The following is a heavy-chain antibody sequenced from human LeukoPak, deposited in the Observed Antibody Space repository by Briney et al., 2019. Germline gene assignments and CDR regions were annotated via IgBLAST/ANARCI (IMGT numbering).Heavy chain of an antibody. Sequence: SETLSLTCTVSGYSISSGYYWGWIRQPPGKGLEWIGSIYHSGSTYYNPSLKSRVTISVDTSKNQFSLKLSSVTAADTAVYYCAGESIAVAGGAFDYWGQGTLVTVSS. J-gene: IGHJ4*02. V-gene: IGHV4-38-2*02. CDR3: AGESIAVAGGAFDY. CDR1: GYSISSGYY. D-gene: IGHD6-19*01. CDR2: IYHSGST.